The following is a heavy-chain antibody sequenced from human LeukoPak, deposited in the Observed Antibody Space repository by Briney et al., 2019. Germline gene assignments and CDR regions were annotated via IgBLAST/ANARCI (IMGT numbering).Heavy chain of an antibody. CDR3: ARRAGEYSHPYDY. CDR2: IYSGGNT. J-gene: IGHJ4*02. Sequence: PGESLRLSCTVSVFTASSNSWSWVGQAPGKGLEWVSFIYSGGNTHSSDSAKGRFTISRDNSKNTLYLQMNSLRAEDTAIYYCARRAGEYSHPYDYWGQGTLVTVSS. CDR1: VFTASSNS. V-gene: IGHV3-53*01. D-gene: IGHD2-15*01.